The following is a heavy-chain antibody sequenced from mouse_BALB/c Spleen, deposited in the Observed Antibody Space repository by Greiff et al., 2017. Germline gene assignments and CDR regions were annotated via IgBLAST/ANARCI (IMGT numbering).Heavy chain of an antibody. CDR2: IWSGGST. J-gene: IGHJ3*01. CDR1: GFSLTSYG. CDR3: ARELGLAWFAY. D-gene: IGHD3-1*01. Sequence: VQGVESGPGLVQPSQSLSITCTVSGFSLTSYGVHWVRQSPGKGLEWLGVIWSGGSTDYNAALISRLSISKDNSKSQVFFKMNSLQANDTAIYYCARELGLAWFAYWGQGTLVTVSA. V-gene: IGHV2-2*02.